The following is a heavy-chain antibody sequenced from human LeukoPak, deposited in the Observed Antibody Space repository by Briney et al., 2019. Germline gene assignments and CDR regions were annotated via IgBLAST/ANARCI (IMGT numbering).Heavy chain of an antibody. J-gene: IGHJ5*02. CDR3: ARDHQYYYDSSGYWSTNWFDP. CDR1: GGSFSGYY. D-gene: IGHD3-22*01. CDR2: INHSGST. V-gene: IGHV4-34*01. Sequence: SETLSLTCAVYGGSFSGYYWSWIRQPPGKGLEWIGEINHSGSTNYNPSLKSRVTISVDTSKNQFSLKLSSVTAADTAVYYCARDHQYYYDSSGYWSTNWFDPWGQGTLVTVSS.